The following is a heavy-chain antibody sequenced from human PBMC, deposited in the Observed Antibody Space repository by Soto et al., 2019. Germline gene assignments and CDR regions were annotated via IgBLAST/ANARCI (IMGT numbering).Heavy chain of an antibody. CDR3: AGYDFWSGYGMDV. V-gene: IGHV4-34*01. Sequence: SETLSLTCAVYGGSFSGYYWSWIRQPPGKGLEWIGEINHSGSTNYNPSLKSRVTISVDTSKNQFSLKLSSVTAADTAVYYCAGYDFWSGYGMDVWGQGTTVT. CDR2: INHSGST. CDR1: GGSFSGYY. D-gene: IGHD3-3*01. J-gene: IGHJ6*02.